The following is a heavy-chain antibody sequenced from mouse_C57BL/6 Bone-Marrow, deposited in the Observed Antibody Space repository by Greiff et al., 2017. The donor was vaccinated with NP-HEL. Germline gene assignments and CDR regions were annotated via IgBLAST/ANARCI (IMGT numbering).Heavy chain of an antibody. V-gene: IGHV1-78*01. J-gene: IGHJ4*01. CDR3: ARGGLRHGDWYAMDY. D-gene: IGHD2-4*01. CDR2: IYPRDGST. CDR1: GYTFTDHT. Sequence: QVQLQQSDAELVKPGASVKISCKVSGYTFTDHTIHWMKQRPEQGLEWIGYIYPRDGSTKYNEKFKGKATLTADKSSSTAYMQLNSLTSEDSAVYFCARGGLRHGDWYAMDYWGQGTSVTVSS.